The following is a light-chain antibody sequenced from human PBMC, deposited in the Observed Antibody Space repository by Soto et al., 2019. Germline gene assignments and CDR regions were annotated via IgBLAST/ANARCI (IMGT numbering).Light chain of an antibody. Sequence: QSALTQPASVSGSPGQSITISCTGTSSDVGGYNYVSWYQQHPGKAPKLMIYDVSNRPSGVSNRFSGSKSGNTASLTISGLHAEEDADYYCSSYTSSSTLGVFGTGTKLTVL. CDR1: SSDVGGYNY. CDR3: SSYTSSSTLGV. J-gene: IGLJ1*01. CDR2: DVS. V-gene: IGLV2-14*01.